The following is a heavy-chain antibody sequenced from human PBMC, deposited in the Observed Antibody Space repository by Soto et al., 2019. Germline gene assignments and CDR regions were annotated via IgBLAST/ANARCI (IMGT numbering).Heavy chain of an antibody. CDR1: GFTFSSYA. J-gene: IGHJ4*02. CDR3: SPTSSSSWFFDY. Sequence: EVQLLESGGGLVQPGGSLRLSCAASGFTFSSYAMSWVRQAPGKGLEWVSAISGSGGSTYYADSVKGRFTISRDNSKNTLYLQMNSLRAEDTAVYYCSPTSSSSWFFDYWGQGTLVTVSS. CDR2: ISGSGGST. V-gene: IGHV3-23*01. D-gene: IGHD6-6*01.